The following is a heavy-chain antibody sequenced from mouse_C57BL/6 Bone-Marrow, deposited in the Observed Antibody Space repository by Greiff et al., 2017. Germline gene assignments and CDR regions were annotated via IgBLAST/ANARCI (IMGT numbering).Heavy chain of an antibody. Sequence: EVQLQESGPGLVKPSQSLSLTCSVTGYSITSGYYWNWIRQFPGNKLEWMGFISYDGSNNYNPSLKNRISITRDTSKNQFFLKLNYVTTEDTATSSAVVKSYYAMDYWGQGTSVTVSS. CDR2: ISYDGSN. CDR3: VVKSYYAMDY. V-gene: IGHV3-6*01. J-gene: IGHJ4*01. D-gene: IGHD1-1*01. CDR1: GYSITSGYY.